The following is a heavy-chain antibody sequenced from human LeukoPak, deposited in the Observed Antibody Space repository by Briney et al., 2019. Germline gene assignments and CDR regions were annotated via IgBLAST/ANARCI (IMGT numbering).Heavy chain of an antibody. CDR3: TKDIWWDSGSYWPY. V-gene: IGHV3-23*01. CDR2: ISGSGGST. J-gene: IGHJ4*02. Sequence: GGSLRLSCAASGFTFSSYAMSWVRQAPGKGLEWVSAISGSGGSTYYADSVKGRFTISRDNSKNTLYLQMNSLRAEDTAVYYCTKDIWWDSGSYWPYWGQGTLVTVSS. CDR1: GFTFSSYA. D-gene: IGHD1-26*01.